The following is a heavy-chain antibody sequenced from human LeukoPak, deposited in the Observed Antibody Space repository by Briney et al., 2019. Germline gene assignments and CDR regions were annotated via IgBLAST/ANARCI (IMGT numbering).Heavy chain of an antibody. J-gene: IGHJ4*02. V-gene: IGHV5-51*01. D-gene: IGHD2-21*02. CDR2: IYPRNSHT. Sequence: WMGIIYPRNSHTRYSPSFQGQVTISADTSINTAYLQWSTLKASDTAMYYCARLDSAGDWLYWGQGTLVTVSS. CDR3: ARLDSAGDWLY.